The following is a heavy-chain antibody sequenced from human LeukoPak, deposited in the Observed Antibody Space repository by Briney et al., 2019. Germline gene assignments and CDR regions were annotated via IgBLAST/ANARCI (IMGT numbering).Heavy chain of an antibody. CDR2: IYYSGST. CDR3: ARASGSYFLDAFDI. Sequence: SETLSLTCTVSGGSISSSSYYWGWIRQPPGKGLEWIGSIYYSGSTYYNPSLKSRVTISVDTSKNQFSLKLSSVTAADTAVYYCARASGSYFLDAFDIWGQGTMVTVSS. J-gene: IGHJ3*02. V-gene: IGHV4-39*07. CDR1: GGSISSSSYY. D-gene: IGHD1-26*01.